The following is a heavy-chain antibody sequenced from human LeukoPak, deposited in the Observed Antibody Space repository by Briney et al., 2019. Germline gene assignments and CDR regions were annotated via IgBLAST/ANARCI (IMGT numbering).Heavy chain of an antibody. CDR3: ARGGGHLDC. D-gene: IGHD4-23*01. CDR1: GFSFSSYW. Sequence: GGSLRLSYAASGFSFSSYWMSWVRQAPGKRLEWVANIKQDGSDKYYLTSVRGRFTISRDNAKNSLFLQMNSLRVEDTAVYYCARGGGHLDCWGQGTLVTVSS. CDR2: IKQDGSDK. J-gene: IGHJ4*02. V-gene: IGHV3-7*03.